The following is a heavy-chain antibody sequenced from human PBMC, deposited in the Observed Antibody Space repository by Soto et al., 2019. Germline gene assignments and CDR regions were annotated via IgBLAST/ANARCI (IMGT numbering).Heavy chain of an antibody. CDR1: GGTFSSYA. D-gene: IGHD2-2*01. V-gene: IGHV1-69*13. J-gene: IGHJ6*02. CDR3: ARVGMNCSSTSCLNPLPYGMDV. Sequence: GASVKVSCKASGGTFSSYAISWVRQAPGQGLEWMGGIIPIFGTANYAQKFQGRVTITADESTSTAYVELSSLRSEDTAVYYCARVGMNCSSTSCLNPLPYGMDVWGQGTTVTVSS. CDR2: IIPIFGTA.